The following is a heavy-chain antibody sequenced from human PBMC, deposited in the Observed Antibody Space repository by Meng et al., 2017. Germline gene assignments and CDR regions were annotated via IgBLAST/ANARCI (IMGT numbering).Heavy chain of an antibody. CDR2: IYYSGST. D-gene: IGHD2-2*01. Sequence: QVQLQESGPGLVKPSQTLCLTCTVSGCSISSGDYYWSWIRQPQGKGLEWIGYIYYSGSTYYNPSLKSRVTISVDTSKNQFSLKLSSVTAADTAVYYCARGGVVVPAAVFDYWGQGTLVTVSS. CDR1: GCSISSGDYY. J-gene: IGHJ4*02. V-gene: IGHV4-30-4*01. CDR3: ARGGVVVPAAVFDY.